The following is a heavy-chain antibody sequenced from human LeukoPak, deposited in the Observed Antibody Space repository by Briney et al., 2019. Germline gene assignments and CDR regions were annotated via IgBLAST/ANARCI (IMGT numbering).Heavy chain of an antibody. D-gene: IGHD1-26*01. J-gene: IGHJ4*02. CDR1: GFTLTSYW. CDR2: IKQYGRKI. Sequence: GGSLRLSCTASGFTLTSYWMSWVRQAPGKGLEWVANIKQYGRKIYYVEYVKGRFTISRDKAKNSLYLHMSSLRAEDTAVYYCARDKQVGATYFDYWGQGTLVTVSS. V-gene: IGHV3-7*01. CDR3: ARDKQVGATYFDY.